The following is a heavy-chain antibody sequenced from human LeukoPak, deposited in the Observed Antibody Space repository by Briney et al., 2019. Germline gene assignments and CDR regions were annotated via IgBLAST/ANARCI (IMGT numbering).Heavy chain of an antibody. D-gene: IGHD6-13*01. V-gene: IGHV4-34*01. CDR2: INHSGST. J-gene: IGHJ1*01. CDR3: AKDRAAAGRKKDEYFQH. Sequence: SETLSLTCAVYGGSFSGYYWSWIRQPLGKGLEWIGEINHSGSTNYNPSLKSRVTISVDTSKNQFSLKLSSATAADTAVYYCAKDRAAAGRKKDEYFQHWGQGTLVTVSS. CDR1: GGSFSGYY.